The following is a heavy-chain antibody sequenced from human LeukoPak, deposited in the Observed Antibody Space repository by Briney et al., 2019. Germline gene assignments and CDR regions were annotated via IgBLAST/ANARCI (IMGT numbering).Heavy chain of an antibody. J-gene: IGHJ1*01. V-gene: IGHV4-61*01. Sequence: SETLSLTCTVSGGSVSSGSYYWSWIRQPPGKGLEWIGYIYHSGSTNYNPSLQSRVTISVDTSKNQFSLNLNSVTAADTAVYYCARGGAARLHFQDWGQGTLVTVSS. CDR3: ARGGAARLHFQD. D-gene: IGHD6-6*01. CDR2: IYHSGST. CDR1: GGSVSSGSYY.